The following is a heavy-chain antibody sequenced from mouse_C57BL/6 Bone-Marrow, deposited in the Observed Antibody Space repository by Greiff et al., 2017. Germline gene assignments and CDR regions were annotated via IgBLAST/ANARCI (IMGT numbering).Heavy chain of an antibody. CDR2: IYPGGGYT. CDR1: GYTFTNYW. J-gene: IGHJ2*01. V-gene: IGHV1-63*01. Sequence: QVQLQQSGAELVRPGTSVKMSCKASGYTFTNYWIGWAKQRPGHGLEWIGDIYPGGGYTNYNEKFKGKATLTADKSSSTAYMQFSSLTSEDSAIXYCARSNYGSSYVDCFDYWGQGTTLTVSS. CDR3: ARSNYGSSYVDCFDY. D-gene: IGHD1-1*01.